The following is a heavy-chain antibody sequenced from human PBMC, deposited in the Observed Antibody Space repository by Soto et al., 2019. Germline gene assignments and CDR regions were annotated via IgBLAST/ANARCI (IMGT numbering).Heavy chain of an antibody. CDR3: ARDGAGAYGLGWFYP. Sequence: QVQLQESGPGLVKPSQTLSLTCTVSGDSISRGGYYWNWIRQHPRKGLEWIGYIYHSGSTNYNPSLKSRVNISVDTSQTQLSLEWSSVTAADTAIYYCARDGAGAYGLGWFYPWGQGSLVTVSS. V-gene: IGHV4-31*03. D-gene: IGHD2-21*01. J-gene: IGHJ5*02. CDR1: GDSISRGGYY. CDR2: IYHSGST.